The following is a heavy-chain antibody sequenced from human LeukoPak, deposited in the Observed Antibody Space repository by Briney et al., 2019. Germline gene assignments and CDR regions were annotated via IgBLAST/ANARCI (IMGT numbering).Heavy chain of an antibody. CDR3: ARGKVVVPAAIDY. Sequence: SETLSLTCTVSGGSISSSSYYWGWIRQPPGKGLEWIGSIYYSGSTYYNPSLKSRVTISVDTSKNQISLKLSSVTAADTAVYYCARGKVVVPAAIDYWGQGALVTVSS. J-gene: IGHJ4*02. D-gene: IGHD2-2*01. CDR1: GGSISSSSYY. V-gene: IGHV4-39*07. CDR2: IYYSGST.